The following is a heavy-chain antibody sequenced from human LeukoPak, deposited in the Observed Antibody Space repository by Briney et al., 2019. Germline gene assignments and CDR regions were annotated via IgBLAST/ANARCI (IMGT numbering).Heavy chain of an antibody. J-gene: IGHJ3*02. CDR2: IYHSGNT. CDR1: GYSMRSGYY. D-gene: IGHD6-19*01. CDR3: ARDLRAGPDYDAFDI. Sequence: SETLSLICAVWGYSMRSGYYWGWIRPPPGKGLEGIGSIYHSGNTYYNPSLKSRVTISVDTSRNQFSLKLISVTAADTAVYYCARDLRAGPDYDAFDIWGQGTMVTVSS. V-gene: IGHV4-38-2*02.